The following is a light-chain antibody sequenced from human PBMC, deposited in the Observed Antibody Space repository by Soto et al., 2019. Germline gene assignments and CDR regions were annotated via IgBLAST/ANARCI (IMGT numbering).Light chain of an antibody. Sequence: EIVLTQSPGTLSLSPGERATLSCRASQTVRTNYLAWFQHKPCQAPRLLIYGASSRATGIPDRFSGSGSGTDFTLTSNRREPEDFAVYFCQQYSDSPLTFGGGTKVEIK. CDR2: GAS. CDR3: QQYSDSPLT. CDR1: QTVRTNY. V-gene: IGKV3-20*01. J-gene: IGKJ4*01.